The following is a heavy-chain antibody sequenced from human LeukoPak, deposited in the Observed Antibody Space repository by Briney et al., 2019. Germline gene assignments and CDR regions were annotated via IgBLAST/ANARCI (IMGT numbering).Heavy chain of an antibody. J-gene: IGHJ4*02. D-gene: IGHD3-10*01. CDR1: GGSFSGYY. CDR2: INHSGST. V-gene: IGHV4-34*01. Sequence: SETLSLTCAVYGGSFSGYYWSWIRLPPGKGLEWIGEINHSGSTNYNPSLKSRVTISVDTSKNQFSLKLSSVTAADTAVYYCARRRTYYYGSGSYYFFDYWGQGTLVTVSS. CDR3: ARRRTYYYGSGSYYFFDY.